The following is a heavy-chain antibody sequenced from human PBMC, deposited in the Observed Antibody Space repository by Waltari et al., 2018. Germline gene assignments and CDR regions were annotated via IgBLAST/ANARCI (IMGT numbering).Heavy chain of an antibody. CDR3: ARRGRGAGKPSYFDY. J-gene: IGHJ4*02. CDR2: IYYSGST. V-gene: IGHV4-59*08. D-gene: IGHD3-10*01. Sequence: QVQLQESGPGLVKPSETLSLTCTVSGDSISSYYWSWIRPPPGKGLEWIGYIYYSGSTTSNPTLKSRVTRSVDTAKNQFSLKLSSVTAADTAVYYCARRGRGAGKPSYFDYWGQGTLVTVSS. CDR1: GDSISSYY.